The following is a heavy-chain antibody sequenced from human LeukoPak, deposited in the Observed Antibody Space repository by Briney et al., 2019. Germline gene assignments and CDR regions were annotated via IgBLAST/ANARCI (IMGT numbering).Heavy chain of an antibody. V-gene: IGHV4-34*01. CDR3: ARSYCSSTSCSPTVTTGYFDY. J-gene: IGHJ4*02. D-gene: IGHD2-2*01. CDR1: GGSFSGYY. Sequence: SETLSPTCAVYGGSFSGYYWSWIRQPPGKGLEWIGEINHSGSTNYNPSLKSRVTISVDTSKNQFSLKLSSVTAADTAVYYCARSYCSSTSCSPTVTTGYFDYWGQGTLVTVSS. CDR2: INHSGST.